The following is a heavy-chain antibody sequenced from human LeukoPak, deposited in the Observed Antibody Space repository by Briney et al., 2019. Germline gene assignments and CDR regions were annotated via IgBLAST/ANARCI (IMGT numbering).Heavy chain of an antibody. Sequence: PSETLSLTCTVSGGSISSYYWSWIRQPPGKRLEWIGYIYYSGSTNYNPSLKSRVTISVDTSKNQFSLKLSSVTAADTAVYYCARSGSSWPYYFDYWGQGTLVTVSS. CDR2: IYYSGST. CDR3: ARSGSSWPYYFDY. D-gene: IGHD6-13*01. J-gene: IGHJ4*02. V-gene: IGHV4-59*01. CDR1: GGSISSYY.